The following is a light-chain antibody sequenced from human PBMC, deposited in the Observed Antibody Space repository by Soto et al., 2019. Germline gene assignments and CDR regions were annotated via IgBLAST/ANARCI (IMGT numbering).Light chain of an antibody. J-gene: IGKJ5*01. V-gene: IGKV3-20*01. CDR2: GVS. CDR1: QPVSSNF. Sequence: EPVLTQAPGTLSLSPGESAALSCRARQPVSSNFLAWYQQKPGQAPRLLIYGVSSRASGIPDRFFGSGSGTDFTLTINRLEPEDFAVYYCQQYANSPITFGQGTRLEIK. CDR3: QQYANSPIT.